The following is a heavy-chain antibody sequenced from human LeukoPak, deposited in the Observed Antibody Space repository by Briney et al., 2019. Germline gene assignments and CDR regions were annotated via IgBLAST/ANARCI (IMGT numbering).Heavy chain of an antibody. J-gene: IGHJ4*02. Sequence: GGSLRLSCVASGFIFSSFGMHWVRQAPGKGLEWVAIIWHHGSKTYYGDSVKGRFTISRDNSKNTLYLQMNSLRAEDTAVYYCAKDPFRGYCSGGTCFSNPYYFGSWGQGTLVTVSS. CDR3: AKDPFRGYCSGGTCFSNPYYFGS. V-gene: IGHV3-33*06. D-gene: IGHD2-15*01. CDR1: GFIFSSFG. CDR2: IWHHGSKT.